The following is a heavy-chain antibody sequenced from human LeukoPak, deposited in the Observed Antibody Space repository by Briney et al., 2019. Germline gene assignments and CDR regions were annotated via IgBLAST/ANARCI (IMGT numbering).Heavy chain of an antibody. J-gene: IGHJ4*02. CDR3: ARDRGSSGWYGEGYFYY. CDR2: IYYSQKT. CDR1: GRYISSYF. V-gene: IGHV4-59*01. Sequence: SETLSLTCTVSGRYISSYFWSWLRHPPGKGLEWLGHIYYSQKTNYSPYLKSRVTISVDTSKNQFSLILSSVTAADTAVYYCARDRGSSGWYGEGYFYYWGQGILVTVSP. D-gene: IGHD6-19*01.